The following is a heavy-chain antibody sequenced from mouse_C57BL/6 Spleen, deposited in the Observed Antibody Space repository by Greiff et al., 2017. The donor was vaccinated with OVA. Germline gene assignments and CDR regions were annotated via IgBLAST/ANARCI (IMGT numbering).Heavy chain of an antibody. V-gene: IGHV5-16*01. Sequence: EVKLVESEGGLVQPGSSMKLSCTASGFTFSDYYMAWVRQVPEKGLEWVANINSDGSSTYYLDSLKSRFIISRDNAKNILYLQMSSLKSEDTATYYWARIYYYGSSAWFAYGGQGTLVTVSA. J-gene: IGHJ3*01. D-gene: IGHD1-1*01. CDR3: ARIYYYGSSAWFAY. CDR2: INSDGSST. CDR1: GFTFSDYY.